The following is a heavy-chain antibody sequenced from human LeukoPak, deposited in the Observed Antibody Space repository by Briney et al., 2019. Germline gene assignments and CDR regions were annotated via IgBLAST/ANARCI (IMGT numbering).Heavy chain of an antibody. CDR3: ARDSSGWYEGAFDI. CDR1: GGSISSYY. CDR2: IYYSGST. J-gene: IGHJ3*02. D-gene: IGHD6-19*01. Sequence: SETPSLTCTVSGGSISSYYWSWIRQPPGKGLEWIGYIYYSGSTNYNPSLKSRVTISVDTSKNQFSLKLSSVTAADTAVYYCARDSSGWYEGAFDIWGQGTMVTVSS. V-gene: IGHV4-59*01.